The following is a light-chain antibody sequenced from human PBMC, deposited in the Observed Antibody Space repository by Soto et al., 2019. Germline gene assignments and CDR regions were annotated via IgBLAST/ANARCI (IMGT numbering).Light chain of an antibody. CDR1: QSISSW. J-gene: IGKJ1*01. V-gene: IGKV1-5*01. Sequence: DIQMTQSPSTLSASVGDRGTITCRASQSISSWLAWYQQKPGKAPKLLIYDASSLESGVPSRFSGSGSGTEFTLTISSLQPDDFATYYCQQYNSYWGTFGQGTKVEIK. CDR3: QQYNSYWGT. CDR2: DAS.